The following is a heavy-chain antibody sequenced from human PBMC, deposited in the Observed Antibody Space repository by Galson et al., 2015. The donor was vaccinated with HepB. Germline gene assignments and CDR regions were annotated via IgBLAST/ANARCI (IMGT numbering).Heavy chain of an antibody. D-gene: IGHD6-19*01. Sequence: SCAASGFTFSSYAMSWVRQAPGKGLEWVLAISGSGGSTYYADSVKGRFTISRDNSKNTLYLQMNSLRAEDTAVYYCAKDEQWLVVHYFDYWGQGTLVTVSS. CDR2: ISGSGGST. CDR1: GFTFSSYA. J-gene: IGHJ4*02. V-gene: IGHV3-23*01. CDR3: AKDEQWLVVHYFDY.